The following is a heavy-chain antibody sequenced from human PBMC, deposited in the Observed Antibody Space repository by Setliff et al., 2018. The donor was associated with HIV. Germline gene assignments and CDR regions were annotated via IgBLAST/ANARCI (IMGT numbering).Heavy chain of an antibody. V-gene: IGHV1-69-2*01. Sequence: PSVKVSCKASGYTFTDYYIHWVQQAPGKGLEWMGHIDPEDGETIYADNFQGRVTMTADRSTNTAYMELGSLRSEDTAVYYCASFVFRDSTDEYYRPPGDHPLYYFDYWAQGTLVTVSS. D-gene: IGHD3-10*01. J-gene: IGHJ4*02. CDR3: ASFVFRDSTDEYYRPPGDHPLYYFDY. CDR1: GYTFTDYY. CDR2: IDPEDGET.